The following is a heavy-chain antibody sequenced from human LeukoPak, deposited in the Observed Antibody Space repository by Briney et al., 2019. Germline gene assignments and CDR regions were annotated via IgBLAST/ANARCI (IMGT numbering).Heavy chain of an antibody. V-gene: IGHV1-46*01. J-gene: IGHJ3*02. Sequence: ASVKVSCKASGYTFTSYYMHWVRQAPGQGLEWMGIINPSGGSTSYAQKLQGRVTMTRDTSTSTVYMELSSLRSEDTAVYYCARDTHIVVVTTSGAFDIWGQGTMVTVSS. CDR1: GYTFTSYY. D-gene: IGHD2-21*02. CDR2: INPSGGST. CDR3: ARDTHIVVVTTSGAFDI.